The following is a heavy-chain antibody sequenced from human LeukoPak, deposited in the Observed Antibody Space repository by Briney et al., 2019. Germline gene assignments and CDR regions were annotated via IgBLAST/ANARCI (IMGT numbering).Heavy chain of an antibody. CDR3: AKASSGSYYSLDY. J-gene: IGHJ4*02. D-gene: IGHD1-26*01. Sequence: GRSLRLSCAASGFTFDDYAMHWGRQAPGKGLEWVSGISWNSGSIGYADSVKGRFTISRDNAKNSLYLQMNSLRAEDTALYYCAKASSGSYYSLDYWGQETLVTVSS. CDR1: GFTFDDYA. CDR2: ISWNSGSI. V-gene: IGHV3-9*01.